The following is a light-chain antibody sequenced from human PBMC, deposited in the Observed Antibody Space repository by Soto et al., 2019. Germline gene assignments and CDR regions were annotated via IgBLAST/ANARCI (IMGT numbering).Light chain of an antibody. CDR1: GSNIGTNA. V-gene: IGLV1-44*01. CDR2: SNT. Sequence: QSVLTQPPSASGTPGQRVTFSCSGSGSNIGTNAVNWYQQLPGTAPKLLIYSNTQRPSGVPDRFSGPKSGTSASLAISGLQSEDEADYYCAAWDDSLNGLLFGGGTQLTVL. CDR3: AAWDDSLNGLL. J-gene: IGLJ2*01.